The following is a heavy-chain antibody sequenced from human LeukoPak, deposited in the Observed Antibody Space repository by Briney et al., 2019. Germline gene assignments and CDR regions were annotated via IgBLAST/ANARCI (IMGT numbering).Heavy chain of an antibody. CDR3: ARRDYDYVWGSYRAFDI. D-gene: IGHD3-16*02. J-gene: IGHJ3*02. V-gene: IGHV4-34*01. CDR1: GGSFRGYY. CDR2: INHSGST. Sequence: SETLSLTCAVYGGSFRGYYWSWIRQPPGKGLEWIVEINHSGSTNYNPSLKSRVTISVDTSKNQFSLKLSSVTAADTAVYYCARRDYDYVWGSYRAFDIWGQGTMVTVSS.